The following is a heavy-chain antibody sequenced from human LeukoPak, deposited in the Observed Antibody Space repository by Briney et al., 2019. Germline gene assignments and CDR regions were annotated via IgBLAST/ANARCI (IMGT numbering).Heavy chain of an antibody. D-gene: IGHD6-19*01. V-gene: IGHV4-39*07. Sequence: SETLSLTCTVSGGSISSSSYYWGWIRQPPGKGLEWIGSIYYSGSTYYNPSLKSRVTISVDTSKNQFSLKLSSVTAADTAVYYCARDVDSSGWYGTGWGQGTLVTVSS. CDR3: ARDVDSSGWYGTG. CDR2: IYYSGST. CDR1: GGSISSSSYY. J-gene: IGHJ4*02.